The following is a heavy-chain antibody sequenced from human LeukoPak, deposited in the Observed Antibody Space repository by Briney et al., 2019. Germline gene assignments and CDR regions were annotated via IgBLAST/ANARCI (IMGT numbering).Heavy chain of an antibody. V-gene: IGHV1-2*02. CDR3: ARAATRRSNWFDP. Sequence: ASVKVSCKASGYTFTGYYMHWVRQAPRQGLEWMGWINPNSGGTNYAQKFQGRVTMTRDTSISTAYMELSRLRSDDTAVYYCARAATRRSNWFDPWGQGTLVTVSS. D-gene: IGHD3-3*01. J-gene: IGHJ5*02. CDR2: INPNSGGT. CDR1: GYTFTGYY.